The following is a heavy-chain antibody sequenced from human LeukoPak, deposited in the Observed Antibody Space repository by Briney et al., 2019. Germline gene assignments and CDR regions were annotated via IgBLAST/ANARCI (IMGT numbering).Heavy chain of an antibody. CDR2: LYNTDST. CDR3: ARHPTLTSGGNFDY. Sequence: SETLSLTYSVSGGSITRSSYYWGWIRQPPGKGLEWIGSLYNTDSTYYNPSLRSRVTISEDTSKNQFFLRLSSVTAADTAVYYCARHPTLTSGGNFDYWGQGTLVTVSS. CDR1: GGSITRSSYY. V-gene: IGHV4-39*01. J-gene: IGHJ4*02. D-gene: IGHD3-16*01.